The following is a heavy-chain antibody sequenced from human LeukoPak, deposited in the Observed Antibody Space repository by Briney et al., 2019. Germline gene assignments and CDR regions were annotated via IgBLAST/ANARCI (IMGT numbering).Heavy chain of an antibody. D-gene: IGHD3-16*02. CDR3: ARAYQRLGELSLPDY. CDR1: GYTFRNYA. V-gene: IGHV7-4-1*02. J-gene: IGHJ4*02. Sequence: GASVKVSCKASGYTFRNYAMNWVRQAPGQGLEWMGWINPNTGNPTYAQGLTGRFVFSLDTSVSTAYLQITSLKADDTAVYCCARAYQRLGELSLPDYWGQGTLVTVSS. CDR2: INPNTGNP.